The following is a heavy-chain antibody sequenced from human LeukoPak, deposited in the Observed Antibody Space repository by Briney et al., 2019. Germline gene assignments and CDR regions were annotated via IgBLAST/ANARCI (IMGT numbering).Heavy chain of an antibody. CDR1: GGSISSYY. CDR3: AREGSSGWVYYYYMDV. V-gene: IGHV4-59*12. D-gene: IGHD6-19*01. Sequence: SETLSLTCTVSGGSISSYYWIWIRQPPGKGLEWIGHIYYTGSTNYNPSLKSRVTISVDTSKNQFSLKLSSVTAADTAVYYCAREGSSGWVYYYYMDVWGKGTTVTVSS. CDR2: IYYTGST. J-gene: IGHJ6*03.